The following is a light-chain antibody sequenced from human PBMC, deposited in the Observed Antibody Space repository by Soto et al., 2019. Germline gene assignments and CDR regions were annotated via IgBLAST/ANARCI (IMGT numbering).Light chain of an antibody. CDR3: QQYGNSIPIT. V-gene: IGKV3-20*01. J-gene: IGKJ5*01. Sequence: EIVLTQSPGTLSLSPGERATLSCRASQSVSSSYLAWYQQKPGQAPRLLIYGASTRATGIPARFSGSGSGTDFTLTISRLEPEDFAVYYCQQYGNSIPITFGQGTRLEIK. CDR2: GAS. CDR1: QSVSSSY.